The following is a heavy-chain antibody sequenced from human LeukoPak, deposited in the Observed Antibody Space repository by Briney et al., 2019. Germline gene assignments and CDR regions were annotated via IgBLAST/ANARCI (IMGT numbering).Heavy chain of an antibody. Sequence: PSETLSLTCAVYGGSFSGYYWSWIRQPPGKGLEWIGEINHSGSTNYNPSLKSRVTISVDTSKNQFSLKLSSVTAADTAVYYCARGFSVPAAIGARGYYYGMDVWGKGTTVTVSS. CDR1: GGSFSGYY. D-gene: IGHD2-2*01. V-gene: IGHV4-34*01. J-gene: IGHJ6*04. CDR3: ARGFSVPAAIGARGYYYGMDV. CDR2: INHSGST.